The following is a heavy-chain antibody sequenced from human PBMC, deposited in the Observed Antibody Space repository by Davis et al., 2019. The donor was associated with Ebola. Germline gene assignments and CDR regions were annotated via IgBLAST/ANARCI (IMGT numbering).Heavy chain of an antibody. CDR1: GYTFTSYD. CDR2: MNPNSGNT. Sequence: AASVKVSCKASGYTFTSYDINWVRQATGQGLEWMGWMNPNSGNTGYAQKFQGRVTMTRNTSISTAYMELSSLRSEDTAVYYWASGLWGSRGMDVWGKGTTVTVSS. J-gene: IGHJ6*04. V-gene: IGHV1-8*01. CDR3: ASGLWGSRGMDV. D-gene: IGHD3-16*01.